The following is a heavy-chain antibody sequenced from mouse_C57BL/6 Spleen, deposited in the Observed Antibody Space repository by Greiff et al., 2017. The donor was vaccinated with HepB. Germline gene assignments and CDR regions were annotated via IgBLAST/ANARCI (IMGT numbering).Heavy chain of an antibody. D-gene: IGHD1-1*01. CDR1: GYTFTSYW. CDR2: IDPSDSYT. J-gene: IGHJ2*01. V-gene: IGHV1-69*01. CDR3: ARRDYYGSSYYFDY. Sequence: QVQLQQPGAELVMPGASVKLSCKASGYTFTSYWMHWVKQRPGQGLEWIGEIDPSDSYTNYNQKFKGKSTLTVDKSSSTAYMQLSSLTSKDSAVYYCARRDYYGSSYYFDYWGQGTTLTVSS.